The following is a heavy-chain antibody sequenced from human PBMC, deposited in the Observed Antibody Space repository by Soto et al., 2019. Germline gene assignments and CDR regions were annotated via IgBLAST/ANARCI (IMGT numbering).Heavy chain of an antibody. Sequence: ASVKVSCKASGYTFTKFHIHWVRQAPGQGLEWMGMIDPSGGVTRDAQRFQGRITMTSNTSMSRAYMELSSLRSEDTAVYYCARGRDIVVVVSERYMDVWGKGTTVTVS. CDR3: ARGRDIVVVVSERYMDV. D-gene: IGHD2-15*01. CDR2: IDPSGGVT. CDR1: GYTFTKFH. V-gene: IGHV1-46*01. J-gene: IGHJ6*03.